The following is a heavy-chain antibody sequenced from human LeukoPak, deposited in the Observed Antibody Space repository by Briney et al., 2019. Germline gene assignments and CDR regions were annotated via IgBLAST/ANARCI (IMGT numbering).Heavy chain of an antibody. V-gene: IGHV3-9*01. CDR1: GFTFDDYA. CDR2: ISWNSGSI. D-gene: IGHD3-9*01. Sequence: PGRSLRLSCAASGFTFDDYAMHWVRQAPGKGLEWVSGISWNSGSIGYADSVKGRFTISRDNAKNSLYLQMNSLRAEDTALYYCAMGRYFDWLLYYWGQGTLVTVSS. CDR3: AMGRYFDWLLYY. J-gene: IGHJ4*02.